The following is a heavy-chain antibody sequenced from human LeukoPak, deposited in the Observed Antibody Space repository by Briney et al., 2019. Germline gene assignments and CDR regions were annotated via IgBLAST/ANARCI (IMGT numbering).Heavy chain of an antibody. J-gene: IGHJ6*03. D-gene: IGHD6-13*01. Sequence: SETLSLTCAVYGGSFSGYYWSWIRQPPGKGLEWFGEINHSGSTNYNPSLKSRVTISVDTSKNQFSLKLSSVTAADTAVYYCARVVRISSSWYKGPYYYYMDVWGKGTTVTVSS. CDR2: INHSGST. CDR3: ARVVRISSSWYKGPYYYYMDV. CDR1: GGSFSGYY. V-gene: IGHV4-34*01.